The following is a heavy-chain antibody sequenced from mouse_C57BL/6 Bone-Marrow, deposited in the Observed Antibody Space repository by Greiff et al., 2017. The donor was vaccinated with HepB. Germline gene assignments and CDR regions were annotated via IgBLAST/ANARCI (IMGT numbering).Heavy chain of an antibody. CDR2: IYPGSGST. J-gene: IGHJ3*01. V-gene: IGHV1-55*01. D-gene: IGHD3-2*02. CDR1: GYTFTSYW. Sequence: QVQLKQPGAELVKPGASVKMSCKASGYTFTSYWITWVKQRPGQGLEWIGDIYPGSGSTNYNEKFKSKATLTVDTSSSTAYMQLSSLTSEDSAVYYCAREDSSGPSWFAYWGQGTLVTVSA. CDR3: AREDSSGPSWFAY.